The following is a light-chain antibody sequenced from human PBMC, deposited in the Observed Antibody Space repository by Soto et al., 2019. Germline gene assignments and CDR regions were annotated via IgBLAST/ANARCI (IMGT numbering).Light chain of an antibody. CDR3: QQLNSHPRIT. V-gene: IGKV1-9*01. Sequence: DIQLTQSPSFLSASVGDRVTITCRASQGITSYLVWYQQKPGKAPKLLIYAASTLQIGVPSRFSGRGSGTEFTLTISNLQPEDFATYYCQQLNSHPRITFGQGTRLEIK. J-gene: IGKJ5*01. CDR1: QGITSY. CDR2: AAS.